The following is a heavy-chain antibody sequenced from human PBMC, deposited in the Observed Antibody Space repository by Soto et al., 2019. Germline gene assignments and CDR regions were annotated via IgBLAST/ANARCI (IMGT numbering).Heavy chain of an antibody. CDR3: ARDGVRGAPSPYYYYGMDV. J-gene: IGHJ6*02. CDR2: IWYDGSNK. Sequence: GGSLRLSCAASGFTFSSYGMHWVRQAPGKGLEWVAVIWYDGSNKYYADSVKGRFTISRDNSKNTLYLQMNSLRAEDTAVYYCARDGVRGAPSPYYYYGMDVWGQGTTVTVSS. D-gene: IGHD3-10*01. CDR1: GFTFSSYG. V-gene: IGHV3-33*01.